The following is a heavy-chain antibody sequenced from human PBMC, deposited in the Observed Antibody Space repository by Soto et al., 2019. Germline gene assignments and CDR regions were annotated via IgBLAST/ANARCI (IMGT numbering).Heavy chain of an antibody. J-gene: IGHJ4*02. D-gene: IGHD5-12*01. CDR1: GFTFSSYG. CDR3: AREMATIIGGFDY. CDR2: ISYDGSNK. V-gene: IGHV3-30*03. Sequence: PGGSLSLSCAASGFTFSSYGMHWVRQAPGKGLEWVAVISYDGSNKYYADSVKGRFTISRDNSKNTLYLQMNSLRAEDTAVYYCAREMATIIGGFDYWGQGTLVTVSS.